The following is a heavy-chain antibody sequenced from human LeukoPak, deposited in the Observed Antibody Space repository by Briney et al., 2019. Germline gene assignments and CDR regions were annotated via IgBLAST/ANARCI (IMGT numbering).Heavy chain of an antibody. CDR1: GYTFTNYD. V-gene: IGHV1-8*01. CDR2: MNSNSGNT. J-gene: IGHJ4*02. Sequence: ASVKVSCRASGYTFTNYDIMWVRQATGQGPEWMGWMNSNSGNTGYAQKFQGRVTMTRDTSINTAYMELHSLTSEDTAVYYCARGRGGTVVRGYLDYWGQGTLVTVSS. CDR3: ARGRGGTVVRGYLDY. D-gene: IGHD3-10*01.